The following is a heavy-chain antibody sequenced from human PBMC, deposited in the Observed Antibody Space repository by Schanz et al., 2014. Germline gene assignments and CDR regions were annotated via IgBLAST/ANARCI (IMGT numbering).Heavy chain of an antibody. CDR2: ISPNGAT. Sequence: QVQLVQSGAEVKEPGASVKVSCKASAYTFTGYYLHWVRQAPGQGLEWMGWISPNGATRYAQNFQDKVTMTRDTSSSTAYMDLSGLTSDDTAVYYCAREKGHGYSGLSWGQGTLLAVSS. CDR1: AYTFTGYY. CDR3: AREKGHGYSGLS. D-gene: IGHD5-12*01. J-gene: IGHJ5*02. V-gene: IGHV1-2*02.